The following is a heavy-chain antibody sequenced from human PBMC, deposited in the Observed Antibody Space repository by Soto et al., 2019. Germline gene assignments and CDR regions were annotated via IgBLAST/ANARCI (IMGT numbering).Heavy chain of an antibody. J-gene: IGHJ4*02. Sequence: ASVKVSCKASGYTFTSYDMNWVRQATGQGLEWMGWMNPNSGNTGYAQKFQGRVTMTRNTSISTAYMELSSLRSEDTAVYYCARAAYGGTTIVGVVIDRRYYFDYWGQGTLVTVSS. CDR2: MNPNSGNT. D-gene: IGHD3-3*01. V-gene: IGHV1-8*01. CDR3: ARAAYGGTTIVGVVIDRRYYFDY. CDR1: GYTFTSYD.